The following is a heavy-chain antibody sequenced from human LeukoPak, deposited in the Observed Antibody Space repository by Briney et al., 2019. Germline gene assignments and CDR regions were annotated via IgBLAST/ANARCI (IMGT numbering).Heavy chain of an antibody. J-gene: IGHJ4*02. D-gene: IGHD3-3*01. CDR3: ARDASALH. V-gene: IGHV3-30*02. Sequence: PGGSLRLSCAASGFSFSAYGFHWVRQAPDRGLEWVAFIHYDGTTQFYADSVKGRFIISRDNSKNTVYLQMNSLRVEDTSVYYCARDASALHWGQGARVTVSS. CDR2: IHYDGTTQ. CDR1: GFSFSAYG.